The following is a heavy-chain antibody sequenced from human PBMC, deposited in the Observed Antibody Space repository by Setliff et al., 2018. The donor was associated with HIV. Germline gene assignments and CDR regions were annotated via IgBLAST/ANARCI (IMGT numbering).Heavy chain of an antibody. D-gene: IGHD6-13*01. CDR3: ARDQPTVYYTSWYDSGEYNWFDP. J-gene: IGHJ5*02. CDR1: GYIFTSYG. CDR2: IIPIFGTT. V-gene: IGHV1-69*13. Sequence: SVKVSCKASGYIFTSYGISWVRQAPGQGLEWMGGIIPIFGTTNYAQKFQGRVTITADASTSTAYMELSSLSSEDTAVYYCARDQPTVYYTSWYDSGEYNWFDPWGQGTLVTVSS.